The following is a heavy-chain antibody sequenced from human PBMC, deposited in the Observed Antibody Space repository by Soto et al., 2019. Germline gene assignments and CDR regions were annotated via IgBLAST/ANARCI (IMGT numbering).Heavy chain of an antibody. Sequence: PGGSLRLSCAASGFTFSSYAMWWVRQAPGKGLECVSAISGGGETTYYADSVKGRFTISRDNSKNTLYLQMNSLRAEDTAVYYCATGQQLGYWGQGTLVTVSS. CDR3: ATGQQLGY. D-gene: IGHD6-13*01. V-gene: IGHV3-23*01. CDR1: GFTFSSYA. CDR2: ISGGGETT. J-gene: IGHJ4*02.